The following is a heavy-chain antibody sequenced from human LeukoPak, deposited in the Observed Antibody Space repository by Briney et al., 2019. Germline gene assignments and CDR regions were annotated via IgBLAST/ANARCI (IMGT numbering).Heavy chain of an antibody. CDR3: ARLDHYYYGMDV. CDR1: GFTFSNYW. Sequence: GGSLRLSCAASGFTFSNYWMHWVRQAPGKGLEWVAVISYDGSNKYYADSVKGRFTISRDNSKNTLYLQMNSLRAEDTAVYYCARLDHYYYGMDVWGQGTTVTVSS. J-gene: IGHJ6*02. CDR2: ISYDGSNK. V-gene: IGHV3-30-3*01.